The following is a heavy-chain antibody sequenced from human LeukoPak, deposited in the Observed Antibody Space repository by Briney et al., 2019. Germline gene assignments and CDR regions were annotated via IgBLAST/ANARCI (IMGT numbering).Heavy chain of an antibody. Sequence: GGSLRLSCAASGFAFESYWMSWGRQAPGEGLEGVANIKQDGSEKYYVYSVKGRFTISRDNAKNSLYLQMNSLRAEDTAVYYCARGSTGIWGQGTMVTVSS. D-gene: IGHD2-8*02. J-gene: IGHJ3*02. CDR2: IKQDGSEK. V-gene: IGHV3-7*01. CDR1: GFAFESYW. CDR3: ARGSTGI.